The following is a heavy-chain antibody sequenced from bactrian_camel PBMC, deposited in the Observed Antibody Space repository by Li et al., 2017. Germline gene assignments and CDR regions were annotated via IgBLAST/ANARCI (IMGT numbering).Heavy chain of an antibody. Sequence: HVQLVESGGGSVQAGGSLRLTCQASDYTLSANCMGWFRQAPGKEREGVAFVYFGGSRTYYADSVKGRFTISQDKGKNMVYLQMNNLKPEDSGIYYCATSRVFGTGWCGLSQSAYQYWGQGTQVTVS. J-gene: IGHJ4*01. D-gene: IGHD5*01. V-gene: IGHV3S60*01. CDR1: DYTLSANC. CDR2: VYFGGSRT. CDR3: ATSRVFGTGWCGLSQSAYQY.